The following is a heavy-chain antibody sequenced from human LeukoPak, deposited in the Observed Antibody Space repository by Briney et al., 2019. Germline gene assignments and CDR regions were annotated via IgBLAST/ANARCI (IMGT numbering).Heavy chain of an antibody. CDR2: IKSKTDGGTT. CDR1: GFTFSNAW. CDR3: TTDGSYSGYDFDY. Sequence: GGSLRLSCAASGFTFSNAWMSWVRQAPGKGLEWVGRIKSKTDGGTTDYAAPVKGRFTISRDDSKNTLYLQMNSLKTEDTAVYYCTTDGSYSGYDFDYWGQGTLVTVSS. V-gene: IGHV3-15*01. J-gene: IGHJ4*02. D-gene: IGHD5-12*01.